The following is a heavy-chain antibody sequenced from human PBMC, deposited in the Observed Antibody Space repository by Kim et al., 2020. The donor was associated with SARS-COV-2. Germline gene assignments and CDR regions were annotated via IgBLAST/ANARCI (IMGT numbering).Heavy chain of an antibody. CDR1: GFTFSSHA. J-gene: IGHJ4*02. V-gene: IGHV3-23*01. Sequence: GGSLRLSCAASGFTFSSHAMTWVRQAPGMGLEWVSTISDNGGTTYYADSVKGRFTISRDNSKNTLYSQVNPQRAEDTAIYYCAGYYYGSGSYYRSFDYWGQGTLVPVSS. CDR3: AGYYYGSGSYYRSFDY. CDR2: ISDNGGTT. D-gene: IGHD3-10*01.